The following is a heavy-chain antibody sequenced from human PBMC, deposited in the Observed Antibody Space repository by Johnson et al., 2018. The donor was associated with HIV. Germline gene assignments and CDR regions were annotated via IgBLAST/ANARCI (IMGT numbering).Heavy chain of an antibody. J-gene: IGHJ3*02. CDR1: GFTFSSYG. D-gene: IGHD3-22*01. V-gene: IGHV3-30*02. Sequence: VQLVESGGGVVQPGGSLRLSCAASGFTFSSYGMHWVRQVPGKGLEWVAFIRYDGSNKYYAESVKGRFTISRDNFKNTLYLQMNSLRAEDTAVYYCAKEGRISMIVGGAFDIWGQGTMVTVSS. CDR2: IRYDGSNK. CDR3: AKEGRISMIVGGAFDI.